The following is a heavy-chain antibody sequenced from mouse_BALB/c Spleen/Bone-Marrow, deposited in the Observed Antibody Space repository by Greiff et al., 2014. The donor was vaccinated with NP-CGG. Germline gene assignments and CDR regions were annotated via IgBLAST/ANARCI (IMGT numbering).Heavy chain of an antibody. CDR2: IDPSDSET. J-gene: IGHJ2*01. Sequence: VQLVESGPQVVRPGASVKISCKASGYSFTSYWMHWVKQRPGQGLEWIGMIDPSDSETRLNQKFKDKATLTVDKSSSTAYMQLSSPTSEDSAVYYCARGGLRLPYYFDYWGQGTTLTVSS. V-gene: IGHV1S126*01. CDR1: GYSFTSYW. CDR3: ARGGLRLPYYFDY. D-gene: IGHD1-2*01.